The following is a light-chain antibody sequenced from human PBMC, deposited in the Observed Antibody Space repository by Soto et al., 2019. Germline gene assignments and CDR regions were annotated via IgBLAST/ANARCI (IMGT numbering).Light chain of an antibody. CDR3: QQYDSLPIT. Sequence: EIVLTQSPHALSLSPGERATLSCRASQSVSSNYLAWFQQKAGQAPRLLIYGASGRATGIPDRFSGSGSGTDFTLTISRLEPEDFAVYYCQQYDSLPITFGQGTRLEIK. CDR2: GAS. V-gene: IGKV3-20*01. J-gene: IGKJ5*01. CDR1: QSVSSNY.